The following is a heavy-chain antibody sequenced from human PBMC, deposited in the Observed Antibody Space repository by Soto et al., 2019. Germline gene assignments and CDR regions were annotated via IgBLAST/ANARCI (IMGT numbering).Heavy chain of an antibody. V-gene: IGHV5-51*01. CDR1: GYSFTSYW. Sequence: GESLKISCKGSGYSFTSYWIGWVRQMPGKGLEWMGIIYPGDSDTRYSPSFQGQVTISADKSISTAYLQWSSLKASATAMYYCARHVRRGADHDYGDSDGRPREGRWFDPWGQGTLVTVSS. CDR3: ARHVRRGADHDYGDSDGRPREGRWFDP. J-gene: IGHJ5*02. CDR2: IYPGDSDT. D-gene: IGHD4-17*01.